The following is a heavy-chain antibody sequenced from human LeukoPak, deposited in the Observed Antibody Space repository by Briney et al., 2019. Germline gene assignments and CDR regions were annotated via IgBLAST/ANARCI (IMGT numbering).Heavy chain of an antibody. CDR2: INHSGST. J-gene: IGHJ4*02. D-gene: IGHD1-26*01. V-gene: IGHV4-34*01. CDR1: DGSLSGYY. Sequence: PSETLSLTCAVSDGSLSGYYWSWIRQPPGKGLEWIGEINHSGSTNYNPSLESRVTISEETYKNQFSLKVTSVTAADTAVYYCARHVQGWELLDYFDYWGQGTLVTVSS. CDR3: ARHVQGWELLDYFDY.